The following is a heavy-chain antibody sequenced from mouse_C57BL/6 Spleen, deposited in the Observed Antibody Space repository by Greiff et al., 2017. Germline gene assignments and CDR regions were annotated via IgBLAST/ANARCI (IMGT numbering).Heavy chain of an antibody. J-gene: IGHJ3*01. D-gene: IGHD2-4*01. CDR1: GFSLTSYG. CDR2: IWRGGST. V-gene: IGHV2-5*01. Sequence: QVQLQQSGPGLVQPSQSLSITCTVSGFSLTSYGVHWVRQSPGKGLEWLGVIWRGGSTDYNAAFMSRLSITKYNSKSQVVVKRNSRQADDTAIYYCAKNSLYDYDGFAYWGQGTLVTVSA. CDR3: AKNSLYDYDGFAY.